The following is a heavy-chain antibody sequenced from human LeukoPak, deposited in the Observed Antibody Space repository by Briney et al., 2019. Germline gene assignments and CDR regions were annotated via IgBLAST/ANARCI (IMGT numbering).Heavy chain of an antibody. V-gene: IGHV4-38-2*02. Sequence: PSETLSLTCSVSGYSISSGYYWVWSRQRPGKGLEWIGSIQHSGSTYQNPSLKSRLTISVDTSKNQFSLKLSSVTAADTAVYYCARGHGSGTFSDAFEFWGQGTMVTVSS. CDR2: IQHSGST. CDR1: GYSISSGYY. CDR3: ARGHGSGTFSDAFEF. J-gene: IGHJ3*01. D-gene: IGHD3-10*01.